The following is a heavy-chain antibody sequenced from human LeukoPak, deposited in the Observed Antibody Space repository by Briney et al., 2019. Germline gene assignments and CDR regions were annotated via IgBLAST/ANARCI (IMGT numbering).Heavy chain of an antibody. V-gene: IGHV3-23*01. CDR3: AKLRRGEWRGRIDS. CDR2: TVGGGSPNT. CDR1: GFYFANYA. J-gene: IGHJ4*02. D-gene: IGHD3-16*01. Sequence: GGSLRLSCAASGFYFANYAMSWVRQAPGKGLEWVSATVGGGSPNTYHADSVKGRFTISRDNAKNSLYLQMNGLRAEDTSVYYCAKLRRGEWRGRIDSWGQGTLVTVSS.